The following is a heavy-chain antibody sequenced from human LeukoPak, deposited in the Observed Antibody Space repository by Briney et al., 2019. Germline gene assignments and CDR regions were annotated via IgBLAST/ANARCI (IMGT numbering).Heavy chain of an antibody. J-gene: IGHJ5*02. CDR3: ARGIRYFGFDP. D-gene: IGHD3-9*01. CDR2: IYYSGST. V-gene: IGHV4-59*01. CDR1: GGSFSGYY. Sequence: SETLSLTCAVYGGSFSGYYWSWIRQPPGKGLEWIGYIYYSGSTNYNPSLKSRVTISVDTSKNQFSLKLSSVTAADTAVYYCARGIRYFGFDPWGQGTLVTVSS.